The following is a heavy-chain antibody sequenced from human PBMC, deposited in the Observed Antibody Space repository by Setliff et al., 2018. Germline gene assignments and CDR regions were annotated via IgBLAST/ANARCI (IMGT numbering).Heavy chain of an antibody. CDR1: GYTFTTYA. D-gene: IGHD3-10*01. Sequence: ASVKVSCKASGYTFTTYAMGWMRQAPGQRLEWMGWININTGNPSYAQGFTGRFVFSLDTSVSTAYLQISSLKPEDTAVYYCARASRFGTVKWRGDYYMDVWGKGTTVTVSS. CDR2: ININTGNP. J-gene: IGHJ6*03. V-gene: IGHV7-4-1*02. CDR3: ARASRFGTVKWRGDYYMDV.